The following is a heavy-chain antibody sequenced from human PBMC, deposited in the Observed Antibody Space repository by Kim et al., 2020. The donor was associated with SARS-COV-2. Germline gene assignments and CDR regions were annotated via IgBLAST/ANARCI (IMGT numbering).Heavy chain of an antibody. J-gene: IGHJ6*02. CDR1: GFIVSSNY. V-gene: IGHV3-53*04. D-gene: IGHD2-2*03. Sequence: GGSLRLSCAASGFIVSSNYMSWVRQAPGKGLEWVSVIYSGGSTYYADSVKGRFTISRHNSKNTLYLQMNSLRAEDTAVYYCARDWVIGLYYYGMDVWGQGTTVTVSS. CDR2: IYSGGST. CDR3: ARDWVIGLYYYGMDV.